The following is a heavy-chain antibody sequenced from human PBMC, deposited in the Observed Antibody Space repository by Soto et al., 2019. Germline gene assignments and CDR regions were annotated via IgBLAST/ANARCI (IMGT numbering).Heavy chain of an antibody. J-gene: IGHJ1*01. CDR2: IKQDGSEK. Sequence: GGSLRLSCAASGFTFSSYWMSWVRQAPGKGLEWVANIKQDGSEKYYVDSVKGRFAISRDNAKNSLHLQMNSLSAEDTAFYYCVKDESINWYSGHFRHWGQGTLVTVSS. D-gene: IGHD6-13*01. V-gene: IGHV3-7*03. CDR3: VKDESINWYSGHFRH. CDR1: GFTFSSYW.